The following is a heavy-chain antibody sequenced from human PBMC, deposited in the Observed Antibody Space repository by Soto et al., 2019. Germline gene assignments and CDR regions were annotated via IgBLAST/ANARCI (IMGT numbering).Heavy chain of an antibody. CDR1: GVSVSRDYQ. J-gene: IGHJ4*02. CDR3: ARAWDF. V-gene: IGHV4-30-4*01. Sequence: PSETRSLTCTVSGVSVSRDYQWRWIRQPPGKGLEWSGHISYSGSPYYHPSLRSRLSISVDTSKNQFSLKVKYVTGEDTAVYYCARAWDFWGQGTLVTVSS. CDR2: ISYSGSP.